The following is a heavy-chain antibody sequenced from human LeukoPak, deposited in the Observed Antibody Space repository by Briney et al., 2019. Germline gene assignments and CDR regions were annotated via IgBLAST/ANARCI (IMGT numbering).Heavy chain of an antibody. CDR1: GFTFSSYS. CDR2: ISSSSSYI. Sequence: GGSLRLSCAAPGFTFSSYSMNWVRQAPGKGLEWVSSISSSSSYIYYADSVKGRFTIYRDNAKNSLYLPMNSLRADDTAVYYCARGRFLDAFDIWGQGTMVTVSS. CDR3: ARGRFLDAFDI. D-gene: IGHD3-3*01. J-gene: IGHJ3*02. V-gene: IGHV3-21*04.